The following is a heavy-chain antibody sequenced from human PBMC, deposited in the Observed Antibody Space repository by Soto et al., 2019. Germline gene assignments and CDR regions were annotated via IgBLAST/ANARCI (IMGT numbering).Heavy chain of an antibody. J-gene: IGHJ4*02. CDR2: IDPSDSYT. Sequence: EVQLVQSGAEVKKPGESLRISCKGSGYSFTSYWISWVRQMPGKGLEWMGRIDPSDSYTNYSPSFQGHVTISADKSISTAYLRWSSLKASDTAMYYCARHLRGSSWYDYWGQGTLVTVSS. D-gene: IGHD6-13*01. V-gene: IGHV5-10-1*03. CDR3: ARHLRGSSWYDY. CDR1: GYSFTSYW.